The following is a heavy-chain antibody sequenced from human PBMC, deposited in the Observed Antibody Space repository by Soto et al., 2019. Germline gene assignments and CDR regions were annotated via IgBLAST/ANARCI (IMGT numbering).Heavy chain of an antibody. J-gene: IGHJ4*02. CDR3: AKGPYYHDSSGRPNGYFDP. CDR1: GFTFRTHA. Sequence: EVQLLESGGGLVQPGGSLRLSCAASGFTFRTHAMSWVRQAPGKGLEWVSVVSGSGSDTYYADSVKGRFTISRDNSNNPVFLQVNSLRAEDAAVYYGAKGPYYHDSSGRPNGYFDPWCQGALVTVSS. D-gene: IGHD3-22*01. CDR2: VSGSGSDT. V-gene: IGHV3-23*01.